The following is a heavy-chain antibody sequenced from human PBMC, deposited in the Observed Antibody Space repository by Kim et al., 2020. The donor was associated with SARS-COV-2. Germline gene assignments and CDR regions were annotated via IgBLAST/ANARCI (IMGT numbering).Heavy chain of an antibody. V-gene: IGHV3-53*01. D-gene: IGHD5-18*01. CDR1: GFTVSTSY. J-gene: IGHJ5*02. CDR2: LSTSGST. CDR3: ATLGWHYNYAYDH. Sequence: GGSLRLSCAVSGFTVSTSYMSWVRQAPGKGLEWVSILSTSGSTYYADSVHGRFTISRDDSKSTLYLQMNSLRAEDTAVYYCATLGWHYNYAYDHWGQGTLVTVS.